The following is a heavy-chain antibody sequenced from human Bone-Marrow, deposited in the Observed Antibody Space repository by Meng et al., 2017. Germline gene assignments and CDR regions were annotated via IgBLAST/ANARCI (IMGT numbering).Heavy chain of an antibody. J-gene: IGHJ4*02. CDR1: GYTFTGYY. V-gene: IGHV1-18*04. D-gene: IGHD3-10*01. CDR2: ISAYNGNT. CDR3: ARGLFLEVLLNIGSGSFYYFDY. Sequence: ASVKVSCKASGYTFTGYYMHWVRQAPGQGLEWMGWISAYNGNTNYAQKLQGRVTMTTDTSTSTAYMELRSLRSDDTAVYYCARGLFLEVLLNIGSGSFYYFDYWGQGTLVTVS.